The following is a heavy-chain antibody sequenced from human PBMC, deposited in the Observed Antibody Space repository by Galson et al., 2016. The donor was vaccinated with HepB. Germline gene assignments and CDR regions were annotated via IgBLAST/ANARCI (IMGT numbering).Heavy chain of an antibody. CDR3: PRFGGDWGF. CDR2: ILLIGIT. CDR1: GGPISSNRYY. V-gene: IGHV4-39*01. J-gene: IGHJ1*01. D-gene: IGHD2-21*02. Sequence: SETLSPTCTVSGGPISSNRYYWGWIRQPPGKGLEWLGSILLIGITYYNASLKSRATISVDTSKSQFSLTLRSLTATGTAVYYWPRFGGDWGFWGQGTLVIVSA.